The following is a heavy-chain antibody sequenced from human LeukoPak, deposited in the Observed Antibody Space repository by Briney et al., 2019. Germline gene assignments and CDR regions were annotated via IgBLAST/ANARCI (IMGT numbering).Heavy chain of an antibody. Sequence: TGGSLRLSCAASGFTFSSYAMSWVRQAPGKGLEWISYMSGFGSTIYYADSVKGRFTISRDNAKNSLYLQMNRLRAEDTAVYYCASSRYFDMDVWGQGTTVTVFS. D-gene: IGHD3-9*01. CDR2: MSGFGSTI. V-gene: IGHV3-48*03. CDR3: ASSRYFDMDV. J-gene: IGHJ6*01. CDR1: GFTFSSYA.